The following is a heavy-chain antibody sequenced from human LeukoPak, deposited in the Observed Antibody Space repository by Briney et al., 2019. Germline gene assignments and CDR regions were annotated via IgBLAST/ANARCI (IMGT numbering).Heavy chain of an antibody. Sequence: ASVKVSCKASGYSFTGYYMHWVRQAPGQGLEWMGWINPNSGGTKYAQKFKGRVTMTRDTSISTAYMELSRLRSDDTAVYYCARLFSGSSWYYYYYYMDVWGKGTTVTISS. V-gene: IGHV1-2*02. CDR2: INPNSGGT. J-gene: IGHJ6*03. CDR3: ARLFSGSSWYYYYYYMDV. D-gene: IGHD6-13*01. CDR1: GYSFTGYY.